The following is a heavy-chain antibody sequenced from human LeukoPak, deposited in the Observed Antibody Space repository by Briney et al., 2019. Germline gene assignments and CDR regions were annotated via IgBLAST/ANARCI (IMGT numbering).Heavy chain of an antibody. CDR2: ISGSGGST. Sequence: PGGSLRLSCAASGFTFSSYGMSWVRQATGKGLEWVSAISGSGGSTYYADSVKGRFTISRDNSKNTLYLQMNSLRAEDTAVYYCAKSRGYTSGGIDYWGQGTLVTVSS. D-gene: IGHD3-16*01. J-gene: IGHJ4*02. CDR1: GFTFSSYG. CDR3: AKSRGYTSGGIDY. V-gene: IGHV3-23*01.